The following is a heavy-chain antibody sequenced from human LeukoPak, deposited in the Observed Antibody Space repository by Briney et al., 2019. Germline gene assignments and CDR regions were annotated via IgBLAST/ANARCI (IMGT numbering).Heavy chain of an antibody. CDR1: GDSVSSNSAA. CDR2: TYYRSEWHN. Sequence: SQTLSLTCAISGDSVSSNSAAWNWIRQSPSRGLEWLGRTYYRSEWHNDYAVSVKSRITINPDTSKNQFSLQLNSVTPEDTAVYYCARDRGRGVSSSGYYFDYWGQGTLVTVSS. D-gene: IGHD6-13*01. V-gene: IGHV6-1*01. J-gene: IGHJ4*02. CDR3: ARDRGRGVSSSGYYFDY.